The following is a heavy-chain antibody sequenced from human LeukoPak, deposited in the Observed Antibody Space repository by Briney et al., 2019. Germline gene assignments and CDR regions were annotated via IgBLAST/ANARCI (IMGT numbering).Heavy chain of an antibody. CDR2: IYPGDSDT. CDR3: ATLSSSWPHDAFDI. J-gene: IGHJ3*02. Sequence: GESLKISCKGSGYIFTSYWIGWVRQMPGKGLERMGIIYPGDSDTRYSPSFQGQVTISADKSIGTAYLQWSSLKASDTAMYYCATLSSSWPHDAFDIWGQGTMVTVSS. CDR1: GYIFTSYW. V-gene: IGHV5-51*01. D-gene: IGHD6-13*01.